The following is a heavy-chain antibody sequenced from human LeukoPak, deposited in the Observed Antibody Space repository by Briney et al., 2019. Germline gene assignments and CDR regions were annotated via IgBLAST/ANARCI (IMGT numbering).Heavy chain of an antibody. CDR2: ISGSGGST. Sequence: GGSLRLSCAASGFTFSSYAMSWVRQAPGKGLEWVSAISGSGGSTYYADSVKGRFTISRDNSKNSLYLQMNSLRAEDTAVYYCARFIAAPYYFDYWGRGTLVTVSS. CDR1: GFTFSSYA. CDR3: ARFIAAPYYFDY. V-gene: IGHV3-23*01. J-gene: IGHJ4*02. D-gene: IGHD6-13*01.